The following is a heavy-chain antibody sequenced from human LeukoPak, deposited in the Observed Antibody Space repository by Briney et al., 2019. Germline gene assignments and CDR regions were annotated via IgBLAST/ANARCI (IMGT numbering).Heavy chain of an antibody. CDR1: GGSLSSSYY. V-gene: IGHV4-39*01. CDR3: ARQGQSTYDAFDI. J-gene: IGHJ3*02. CDR2: VYYSGST. Sequence: SETLSLTCTVSGGSLSSSYYWGWIRQSPGKGLDWIGNVYYSGSTHYNPSPKSRVIISIDTSKNQFSLNLTSVTAADSATYYCARQGQSTYDAFDIWGQGTRVTVSS.